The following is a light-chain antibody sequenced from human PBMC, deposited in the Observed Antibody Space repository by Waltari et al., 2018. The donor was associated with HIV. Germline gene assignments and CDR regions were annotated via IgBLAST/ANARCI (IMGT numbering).Light chain of an antibody. CDR3: QQYNNWPPIT. J-gene: IGKJ5*01. V-gene: IGKV3-15*01. CDR1: QRVSSD. Sequence: DIVMTQSPATLSVSPGERATLSCRASQRVSSDLAWYQQKLGQAPRLLIYDASTRATGIPARFSGSGSGTEFTLTISSRQSEDFAVYYCQQYNNWPPITFGQGTRLEI. CDR2: DAS.